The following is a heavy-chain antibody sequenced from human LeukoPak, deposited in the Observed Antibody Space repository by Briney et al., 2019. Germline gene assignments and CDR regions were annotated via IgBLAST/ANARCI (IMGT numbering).Heavy chain of an antibody. CDR1: GYTFTAYY. CDR3: ARDSSGWATASTWFDP. CDR2: VNPFSGGT. J-gene: IGHJ5*02. D-gene: IGHD6-19*01. V-gene: IGHV1-2*02. Sequence: ASVKVSCKASGYTFTAYYIHWLRQAPGQGLEWMGWVNPFSGGTIPAQKFQDRVTMTKDTSINTAYMELSSLRSDDTAVYYCARDSSGWATASTWFDPWGQGTLVTVSS.